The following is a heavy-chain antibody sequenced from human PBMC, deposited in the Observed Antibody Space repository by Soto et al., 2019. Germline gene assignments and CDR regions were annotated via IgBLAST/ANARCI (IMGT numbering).Heavy chain of an antibody. CDR3: ATAGGQQLDYYYYGMDV. CDR2: TYYRSKWYY. V-gene: IGHV6-1*01. CDR1: GDSVSSNSAG. Sequence: SQTLSLTCAITGDSVSSNSAGWSWVRQSPSRGLEWLGRTYYRSKWYYEYAVSVRGRITINPDTSKNQYSLQLNSVTPEDTAMYYCATAGGQQLDYYYYGMDVWGQGTTVTVSS. D-gene: IGHD6-13*01. J-gene: IGHJ6*02.